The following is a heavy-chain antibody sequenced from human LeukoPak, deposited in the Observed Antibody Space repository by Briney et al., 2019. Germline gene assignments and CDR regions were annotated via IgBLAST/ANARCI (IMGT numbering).Heavy chain of an antibody. V-gene: IGHV4-4*07. Sequence: PSETLSLTCTVSGGSISSYYWSWIRQPAGKGLEWIGRIYTSGSTNYNPSLKSRVTMSVDTSKNQFSLKLSSVTAADTAVYYCARENLAAAGTRGGYYYYYMDVWGKGATVTVSS. CDR2: IYTSGST. D-gene: IGHD6-13*01. CDR1: GGSISSYY. J-gene: IGHJ6*03. CDR3: ARENLAAAGTRGGYYYYYMDV.